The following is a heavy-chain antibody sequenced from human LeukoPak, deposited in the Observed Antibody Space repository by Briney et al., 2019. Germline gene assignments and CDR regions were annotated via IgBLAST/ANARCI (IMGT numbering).Heavy chain of an antibody. J-gene: IGHJ4*02. Sequence: SVKVSCKASGYTFTGYYMHWVRQAPGQGLEWIGWIVVGSGNTNYAQKFQERVTITRDMSTSTAYMELSSLRSEDTAVYYCAAGWVCSGGSCYYYFDYWGQGTLVTVSS. CDR3: AAGWVCSGGSCYYYFDY. D-gene: IGHD2-15*01. CDR2: IVVGSGNT. V-gene: IGHV1-58*02. CDR1: GYTFTGYY.